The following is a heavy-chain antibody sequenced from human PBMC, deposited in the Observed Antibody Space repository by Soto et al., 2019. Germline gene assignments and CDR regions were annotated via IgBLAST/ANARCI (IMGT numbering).Heavy chain of an antibody. D-gene: IGHD3-10*01. V-gene: IGHV4-34*01. CDR2: INHSGDT. J-gene: IGHJ6*01. CDR3: ARRGRLAV. CDR1: GGSFSDYY. Sequence: PSETLSLTCAVYGGSFSDYYWSWLRQTPEKGLEWIGEINHSGDTKYNPSLESRVTISVDTSKSQFSLKLNSVTAADTAVCYCARRGRLAVSAQGAIVPVSS.